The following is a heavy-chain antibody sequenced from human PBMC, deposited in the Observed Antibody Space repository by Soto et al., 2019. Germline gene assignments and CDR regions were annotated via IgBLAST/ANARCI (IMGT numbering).Heavy chain of an antibody. V-gene: IGHV3-23*01. CDR1: GFTFSSYA. CDR2: ISGSGGST. CDR3: AKAARLKSYYDFWSGYTDYFDY. Sequence: GSLRLSCAASGFTFSSYAMSWVRQAPGKGLEWVSAISGSGGSTYYADSVEGRFTISRDNSKNTLYLQMNSLRAEDTAVYYCAKAARLKSYYDFWSGYTDYFDYWGQGTLVTVSS. J-gene: IGHJ4*02. D-gene: IGHD3-3*01.